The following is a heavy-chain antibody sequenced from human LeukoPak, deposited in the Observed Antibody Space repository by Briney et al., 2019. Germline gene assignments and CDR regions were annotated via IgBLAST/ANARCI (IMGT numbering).Heavy chain of an antibody. V-gene: IGHV3-30*02. J-gene: IGHJ4*02. CDR2: IRYDGSEK. CDR1: GFTSSNYG. Sequence: GGSLRLSCAASGFTSSNYGMHWVRQAPGKGLEWVAFIRYDGSEKYFAESVKGRFTISRDNSKDMLHLQMNSLRAEDTAVYYCAKGRGSSGYIYFDYWGQGTLVTVSS. CDR3: AKGRGSSGYIYFDY. D-gene: IGHD6-19*01.